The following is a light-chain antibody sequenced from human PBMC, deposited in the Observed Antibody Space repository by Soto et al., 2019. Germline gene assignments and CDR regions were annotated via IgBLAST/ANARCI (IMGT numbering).Light chain of an antibody. CDR2: GAS. CDR1: QSVSSN. J-gene: IGKJ1*01. CDR3: QQSYSTPWT. Sequence: IRMTQSPATLSVSPGERATLSCRASQSVSSNLAWYQQKPGQAPRLLMYGASTRATGIPARFSGSGSGTEFTLTISSLQSEDFTTYYCQQSYSTPWTFGQGTKVDI. V-gene: IGKV3-15*01.